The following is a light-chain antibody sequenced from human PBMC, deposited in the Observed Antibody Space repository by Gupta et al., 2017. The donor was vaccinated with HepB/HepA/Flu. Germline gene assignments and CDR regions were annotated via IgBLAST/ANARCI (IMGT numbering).Light chain of an antibody. V-gene: IGLV2-23*02. CDR3: CSYACDSIVL. CDR2: EVN. CDR1: RSVVGSYNL. Sequence: QPALTQPASVSGSPGQSITLSCTGRRSVVGSYNLFSWYQQHPGKATKLMIYEVNNRPSRVSILFFRSKSGNTASLTLCRLQTEDEAVFFCCSYACDSIVLFGGGTKLTVL. J-gene: IGLJ3*02.